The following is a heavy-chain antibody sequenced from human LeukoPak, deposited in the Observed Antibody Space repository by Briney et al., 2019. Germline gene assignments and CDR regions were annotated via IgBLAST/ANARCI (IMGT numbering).Heavy chain of an antibody. Sequence: GESLKISCEGSGYRFSSYWIVWVRQMPGKGPEWRGIINPSVSDTRYSPSFQGQVTISADKSISTVYLHWTSLKVSDTAMYYCERHKRGFITDVFDLWGLGTMVIVSS. CDR3: ERHKRGFITDVFDL. CDR1: GYRFSSYW. CDR2: INPSVSDT. D-gene: IGHD3-10*01. V-gene: IGHV5-51*01. J-gene: IGHJ3*01.